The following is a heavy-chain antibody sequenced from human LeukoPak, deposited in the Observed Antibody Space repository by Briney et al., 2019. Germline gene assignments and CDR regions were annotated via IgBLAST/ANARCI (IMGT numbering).Heavy chain of an antibody. Sequence: PSETLSLTCTVSGGSISSSSYYWGWIRQPPGKGLEWIGSIYYSGSTYYNPSLKSRVTISVDTSKNQFSLKLSSVTAADTAVYYCARHGEGVVPAASDIWGQGTMVTVSS. J-gene: IGHJ3*02. CDR3: ARHGEGVVPAASDI. V-gene: IGHV4-39*01. CDR2: IYYSGST. CDR1: GGSISSSSYY. D-gene: IGHD2-2*01.